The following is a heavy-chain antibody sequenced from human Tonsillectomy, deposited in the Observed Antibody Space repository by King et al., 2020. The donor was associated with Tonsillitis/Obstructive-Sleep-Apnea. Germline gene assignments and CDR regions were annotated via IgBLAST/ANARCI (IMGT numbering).Heavy chain of an antibody. CDR2: IRSRTDGGTT. V-gene: IGHV3-15*01. J-gene: IGHJ3*02. CDR3: TQRAYGWGLPPRGSIAFDI. D-gene: IGHD1-26*01. Sequence: VQLVESGGGLVKPGGSLRLSCAASGFPFSNAWMNWVRQAPGKGLEWVGRIRSRTDGGTTDNAAPVKGRFTILRDDSKNTLYLQMNSLKTDDTAVYYCTQRAYGWGLPPRGSIAFDIGGQGTMVTVPS. CDR1: GFPFSNAW.